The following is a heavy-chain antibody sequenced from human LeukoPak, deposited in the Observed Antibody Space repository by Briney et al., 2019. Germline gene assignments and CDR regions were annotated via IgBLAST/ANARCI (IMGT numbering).Heavy chain of an antibody. CDR1: GFTVSSNY. Sequence: GGSLRLSCAASGFTVSSNYMSWVRQAPGKGLEWVSVIYSGGSTYYADSVKGRFTISRHNSKSTLYLQMNSLRAEDTAVYYCARVGIEYNWNGFPQYYFDYWGQGTLVTVSS. CDR3: ARVGIEYNWNGFPQYYFDY. J-gene: IGHJ4*02. V-gene: IGHV3-53*04. D-gene: IGHD1-1*01. CDR2: IYSGGST.